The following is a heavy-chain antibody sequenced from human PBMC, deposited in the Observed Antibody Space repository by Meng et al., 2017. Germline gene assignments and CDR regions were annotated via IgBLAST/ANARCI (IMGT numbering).Heavy chain of an antibody. CDR1: GGSISSYY. J-gene: IGHJ4*02. CDR2: IYYSGST. D-gene: IGHD6-19*01. CDR3: ARSAGTTSIAVAGTFDY. V-gene: IGHV4-59*08. Sequence: SETLSLTCTVSGGSISSYYWSWIRQPPGKGLEWIGYIYYSGSTNYNPSLKSRVTISVDTSKNQFSLKLSSVTAADTAVYYCARSAGTTSIAVAGTFDYWGQGTLVTVSS.